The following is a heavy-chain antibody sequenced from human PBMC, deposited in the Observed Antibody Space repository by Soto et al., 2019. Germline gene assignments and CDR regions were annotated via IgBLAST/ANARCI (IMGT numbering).Heavy chain of an antibody. Sequence: EVQLVESGGGLVQPGGSLRLSCAASGFTFSSYWMHWVRQAPGKGLVWVSRINSDGSSTRYADSVKGRFTISRDNAKNTLYLQMNSLRAEDTAVYYCARMWAVAGLYYYYGMDVWGQGTTVTVSS. CDR2: INSDGSST. CDR1: GFTFSSYW. CDR3: ARMWAVAGLYYYYGMDV. D-gene: IGHD6-19*01. J-gene: IGHJ6*02. V-gene: IGHV3-74*01.